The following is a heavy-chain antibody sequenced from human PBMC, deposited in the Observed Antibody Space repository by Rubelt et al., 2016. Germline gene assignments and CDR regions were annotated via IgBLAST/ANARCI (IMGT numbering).Heavy chain of an antibody. CDR1: GFTVGNNF. J-gene: IGHJ6*02. Sequence: GESGGGLVQPGGSLRLSCAASGFTVGNNFMNWVRQAPGKGLEWVSIMYSGGSTYYADSVKGRFTISRDNSKNTLTLQIKTLRADDTAVDYCARVIWEWTLGMDVWGQGTTVTVSS. V-gene: IGHV3-66*01. CDR3: ARVIWEWTLGMDV. D-gene: IGHD3/OR15-3a*01. CDR2: MYSGGST.